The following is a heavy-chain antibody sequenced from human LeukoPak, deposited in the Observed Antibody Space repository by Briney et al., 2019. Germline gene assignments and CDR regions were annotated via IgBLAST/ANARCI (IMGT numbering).Heavy chain of an antibody. CDR3: ARDRDGMDV. J-gene: IGHJ6*02. CDR1: GFNVSTKY. Sequence: GGSLRLSCAASGFNVSTKYMSWVRQAPGKGLEWVSLLYSGGITYYAASVKGRFTTSRDNSKNTLYLQMNSLRAEDTAVYYCARDRDGMDVWGQGTTVTVSS. CDR2: LYSGGIT. V-gene: IGHV3-66*01.